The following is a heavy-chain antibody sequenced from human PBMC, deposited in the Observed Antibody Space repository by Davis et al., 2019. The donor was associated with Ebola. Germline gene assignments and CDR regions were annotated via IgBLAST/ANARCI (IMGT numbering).Heavy chain of an antibody. Sequence: GESLKISCKASGYSFTTYWIVWVRPMPGKGLECMGIIFPGDSDTRYSPSFQGQVTISADKSISTAYLQWSSLKASDTAIYYCARGTNGYNPGGYFDSRGQGTLVTVSS. CDR3: ARGTNGYNPGGYFDS. J-gene: IGHJ4*02. D-gene: IGHD5-24*01. V-gene: IGHV5-51*01. CDR1: GYSFTTYW. CDR2: IFPGDSDT.